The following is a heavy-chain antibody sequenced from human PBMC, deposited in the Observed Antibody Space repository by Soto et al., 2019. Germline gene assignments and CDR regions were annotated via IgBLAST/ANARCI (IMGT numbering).Heavy chain of an antibody. J-gene: IGHJ1*01. CDR2: ISGSGGST. CDR1: GFTFSSYA. CDR3: AKAKDSSSWYPVYFQH. V-gene: IGHV3-23*01. Sequence: PGESLKISCKGSGFTFSSYAMSWVRQAPGKGLEWVSAISGSGGSTYYADSVKGRFTISRDNSKNTLYLQMNSLRAEDTAVYYCAKAKDSSSWYPVYFQHWGQGTLVTVSS. D-gene: IGHD6-13*01.